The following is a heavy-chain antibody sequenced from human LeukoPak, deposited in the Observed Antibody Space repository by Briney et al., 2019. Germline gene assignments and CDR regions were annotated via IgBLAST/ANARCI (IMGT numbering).Heavy chain of an antibody. CDR2: IYYSGCT. Sequence: SETLSLTCTVSGGXINSGGYYWSWIRQHPGKGLEWVGYIYYSGCTYYNASLKSRVTISGDTSQNQFSLKLSSVAAADTAVYYCARSYDTNFDYWGQGTLVTVSS. D-gene: IGHD3-3*01. CDR1: GGXINSGGYY. J-gene: IGHJ4*02. CDR3: ARSYDTNFDY. V-gene: IGHV4-31*03.